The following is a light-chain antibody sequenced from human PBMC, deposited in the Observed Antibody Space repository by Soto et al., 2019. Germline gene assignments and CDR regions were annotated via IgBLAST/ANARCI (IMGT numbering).Light chain of an antibody. CDR3: SSYTSSGTWV. Sequence: QSALTQPASVSGSPGQSITISCTGGSSDVGYHKYVSWYQQYPGKAPKLMIYEVSNRPSGVSNRFSGSKSGNTASLTISVLQAEDEADYYCSSYTSSGTWVFGGGTKLTVL. V-gene: IGLV2-14*01. CDR1: SSDVGYHKY. J-gene: IGLJ3*02. CDR2: EVS.